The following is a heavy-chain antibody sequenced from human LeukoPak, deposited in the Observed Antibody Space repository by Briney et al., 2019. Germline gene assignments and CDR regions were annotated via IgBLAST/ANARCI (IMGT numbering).Heavy chain of an antibody. CDR2: IYYSGST. CDR3: ASYYYDSSGYYWFDP. Sequence: SWIRQHPGKGLEWIGYIYYSGSTYYNPSLMSRVTISVDTSKNQFSLKPSSVTAADTAVYYCASYYYDSSGYYWFDPWGQGTLVTVSS. J-gene: IGHJ5*02. V-gene: IGHV4-31*02. D-gene: IGHD3-22*01.